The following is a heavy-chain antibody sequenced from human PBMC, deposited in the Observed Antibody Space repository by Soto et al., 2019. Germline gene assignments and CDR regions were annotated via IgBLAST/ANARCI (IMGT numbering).Heavy chain of an antibody. CDR3: ARLLRWSTGYYYTMDV. J-gene: IGHJ6*02. V-gene: IGHV1-18*01. D-gene: IGHD4-17*01. Sequence: QVQLLQSGAEVKKPGASVKVSCKASGYTFTSHGITWVRQAPGQGLDWMGWISAYNGNTDYAQKLQGRVTMTTDTSTSTAYMELRSPRFDDTAVYYCARLLRWSTGYYYTMDVWGQGTTVSVSS. CDR2: ISAYNGNT. CDR1: GYTFTSHG.